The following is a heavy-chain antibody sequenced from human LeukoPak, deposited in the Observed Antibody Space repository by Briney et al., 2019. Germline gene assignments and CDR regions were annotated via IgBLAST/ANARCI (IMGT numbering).Heavy chain of an antibody. CDR3: TRRYNYDSSGYYYVRDAFDI. D-gene: IGHD3-22*01. V-gene: IGHV3-49*04. Sequence: GGSLRLSCTASGFTFCDYVMSWVRQAPGKGLEWVGFIRSKAYGGTTKNAASVKGRFTISRDDSRSIAYLQMNSLKTEDTAVYYCTRRYNYDSSGYYYVRDAFDIWGQGTMVTVSS. J-gene: IGHJ3*02. CDR1: GFTFCDYV. CDR2: IRSKAYGGTT.